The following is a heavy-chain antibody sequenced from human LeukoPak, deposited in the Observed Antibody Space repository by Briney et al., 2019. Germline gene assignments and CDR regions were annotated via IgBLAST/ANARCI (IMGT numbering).Heavy chain of an antibody. CDR1: GFTFSNYW. J-gene: IGHJ4*02. V-gene: IGHV3-7*01. CDR2: MKQDGSKK. CDR3: ARGTYWSPLDFDY. Sequence: PGGSLRLTCAASGFTFSNYWMSWVRQAPGKGLEWVANMKQDGSKKYYVDPVKGRFTISRDNAKNSLYLQMNSLRAEDTAVYYCARGTYWSPLDFDYWGQGTLVTVSS. D-gene: IGHD1-1*01.